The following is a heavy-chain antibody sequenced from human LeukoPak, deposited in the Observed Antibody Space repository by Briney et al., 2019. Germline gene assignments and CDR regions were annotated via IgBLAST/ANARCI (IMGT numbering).Heavy chain of an antibody. D-gene: IGHD2-2*01. J-gene: IGHJ6*04. CDR2: IYYSGST. CDR1: GGSVSSGSYY. V-gene: IGHV4-61*01. Sequence: SETLSLTCTVSGGSVSSGSYYWSWIRQPPGKGLEWIGYIYYSGSTNYNPSLKSRDTISVDTSKNQFSLKLSSVTAADTAVYYCASGGGVVVPAAFYYYGMDVWGKGTTVTVSS. CDR3: ASGGGVVVPAAFYYYGMDV.